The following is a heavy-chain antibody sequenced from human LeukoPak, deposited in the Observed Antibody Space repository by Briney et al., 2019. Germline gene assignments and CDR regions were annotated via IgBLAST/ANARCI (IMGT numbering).Heavy chain of an antibody. CDR3: GDYGSVYYPAAD. D-gene: IGHD4-17*01. Sequence: PGGSLRPSCAASGFTFSAHYTDCVRHAPGKGLEWVDRVRTKANSYSTEYDASVKGRFTISRDDSKNSVHLQMKSLKTEDTAVYYCGDYGSVYYPAADWGQGTLVTVHS. V-gene: IGHV3-72*01. J-gene: IGHJ4*02. CDR1: GFTFSAHY. CDR2: VRTKANSYST.